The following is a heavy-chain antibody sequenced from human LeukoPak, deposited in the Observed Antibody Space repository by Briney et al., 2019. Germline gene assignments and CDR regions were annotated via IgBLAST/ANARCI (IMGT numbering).Heavy chain of an antibody. CDR1: GFTFSSYE. CDR2: ISSSGSTI. J-gene: IGHJ6*02. D-gene: IGHD4-17*01. Sequence: PGGSLRLSYAASGFTFSSYEMNWVRQAPGKGLEWVSYISSSGSTIYYADSVKGRFTISRDNAKNSLYLQMNSLRAEDTAVYYCARSYGDYAPPVLYGMDVWGQGTTVTVSS. CDR3: ARSYGDYAPPVLYGMDV. V-gene: IGHV3-48*03.